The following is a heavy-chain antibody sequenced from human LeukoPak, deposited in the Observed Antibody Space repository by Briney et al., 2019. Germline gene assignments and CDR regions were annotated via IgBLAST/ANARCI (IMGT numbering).Heavy chain of an antibody. CDR1: GFSFGSYG. J-gene: IGHJ4*02. D-gene: IGHD3-10*01. Sequence: GGSLRLSCAASGFSFGSYGIHWVRQTPGKGLEGVAVVSYDGSHKDYSDSVKGRFTISRDNSKNTVNLQMNSLRVEDTAVYYCAREMGSVYFDYWGQGTLVTVSS. CDR3: AREMGSVYFDY. V-gene: IGHV3-33*01. CDR2: VSYDGSHK.